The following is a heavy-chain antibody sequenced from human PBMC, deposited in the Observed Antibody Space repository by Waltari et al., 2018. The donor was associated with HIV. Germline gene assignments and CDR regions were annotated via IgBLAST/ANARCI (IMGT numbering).Heavy chain of an antibody. CDR2: IWYDRGKK. CDR3: PRKKEAGYGYGPVHYGMDI. CDR1: GSSFSSYG. J-gene: IGHJ6*02. Sequence: QVQLLESGGGVVKPGTSLRIYCVASGSSFSSYGMPWFRQVPGRGWEVGALIWYDRGKKKCADSGMGRFTTPREKSKNTGNLQVNSLREEDTATDYCPRKKEAGYGYGPVHYGMDIWGQGTTVIVSS. V-gene: IGHV3-33*01. D-gene: IGHD4-17*01.